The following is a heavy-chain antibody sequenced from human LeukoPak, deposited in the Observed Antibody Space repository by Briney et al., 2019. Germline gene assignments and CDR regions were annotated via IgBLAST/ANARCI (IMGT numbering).Heavy chain of an antibody. CDR1: GFTFSSYS. CDR3: AKGSTYSGNLVDY. CDR2: ISGSGGST. V-gene: IGHV3-23*01. Sequence: GGSLRLSCAASGFTFSSYSMNWVRQAPGKGLEWVSVISGSGGSTYYADSVKGRFTISRDNSKNTLYLQMNSLRPEDTAVYYCAKGSTYSGNLVDYWGQGTLVTVSS. J-gene: IGHJ4*02. D-gene: IGHD1-26*01.